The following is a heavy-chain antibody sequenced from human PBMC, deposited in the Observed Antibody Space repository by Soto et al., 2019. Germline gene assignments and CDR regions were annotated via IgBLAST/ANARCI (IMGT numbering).Heavy chain of an antibody. CDR1: GGSFSGYY. Sequence: QVQLQQWGAGLLKPSETLSLTCAVYGGSFSGYYWSWIRQPPGKGLEWIGEINHSGSTNYNPTLKSLVTRSVDASKNQFSIKLSSGNAADAAVHYCSSMVGIATSGTARYYYYGTDVWGQGTTVTVSS. CDR3: SSMVGIATSGTARYYYYGTDV. D-gene: IGHD6-13*01. CDR2: INHSGST. V-gene: IGHV4-34*01. J-gene: IGHJ6*02.